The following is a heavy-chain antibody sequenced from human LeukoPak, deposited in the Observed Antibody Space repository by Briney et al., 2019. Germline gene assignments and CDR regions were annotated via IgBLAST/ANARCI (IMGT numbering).Heavy chain of an antibody. V-gene: IGHV5-51*01. CDR2: IYPGDSDT. CDR3: ARLEAYDFWSGYQAYFDY. D-gene: IGHD3-3*01. Sequence: GESLKISCKGSGYSFTSYWIGWVRQMPGKGLGWMGIIYPGDSDTRYSPSFQGQVTISADKSISTAYLQWSSLKASDTAMYYCARLEAYDFWSGYQAYFDYWGQGTLVTVSS. CDR1: GYSFTSYW. J-gene: IGHJ4*02.